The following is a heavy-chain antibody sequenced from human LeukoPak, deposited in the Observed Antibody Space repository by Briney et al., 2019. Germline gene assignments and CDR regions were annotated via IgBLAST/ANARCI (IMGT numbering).Heavy chain of an antibody. V-gene: IGHV3-66*01. CDR1: GFSVSDNY. J-gene: IGHJ5*02. CDR2: INNDDSA. Sequence: PGGSLRLSCAASGFSVSDNYMSWVRQAPGKGLEWVSLINNDDSASYADSVKGRFTISRDNSRNTLYLQMNSLRAEDTAVYYCARGGYSSSWYSWFDPWGQGTLVTVSS. D-gene: IGHD6-13*01. CDR3: ARGGYSSSWYSWFDP.